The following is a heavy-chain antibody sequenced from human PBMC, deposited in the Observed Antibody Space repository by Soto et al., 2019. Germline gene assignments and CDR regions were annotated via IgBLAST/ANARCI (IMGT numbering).Heavy chain of an antibody. Sequence: GGSLRLSCAASGFTFSSYAMSWVRQAPGKGLEWVSAISGSGGSTYYADSVKGRFTISRDNSKNTLYLQMSSLRSEDTAVYYCARSFNDYGDAFDIWGQGTMVTVSS. CDR2: ISGSGGST. CDR1: GFTFSSYA. V-gene: IGHV3-23*01. J-gene: IGHJ3*02. CDR3: ARSFNDYGDAFDI. D-gene: IGHD4-17*01.